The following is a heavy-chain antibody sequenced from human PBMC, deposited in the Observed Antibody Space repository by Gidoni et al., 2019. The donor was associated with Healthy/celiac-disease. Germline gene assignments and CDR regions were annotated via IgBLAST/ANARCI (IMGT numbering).Heavy chain of an antibody. Sequence: QVQLQESGPGLVTPSQTLSLTCTVSGGSISSGSYYWSWIRQPAGKGLEWIGRIYTSGSTNYNPSLKSRVTISVDTSKNQFSLKLSSVTAADTAVYYCARAVSGFVPHFDYWGQGTLVTVSS. D-gene: IGHD3-10*01. CDR2: IYTSGST. V-gene: IGHV4-61*02. CDR3: ARAVSGFVPHFDY. CDR1: GGSISSGSYY. J-gene: IGHJ4*02.